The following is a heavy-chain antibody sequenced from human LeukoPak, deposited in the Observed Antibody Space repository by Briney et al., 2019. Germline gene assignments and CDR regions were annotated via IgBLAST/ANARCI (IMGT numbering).Heavy chain of an antibody. CDR2: ISAYNGNT. Sequence: ASVKVSCKASGYIFTHYGVTWVRQAPGQGLEWVGWISAYNGNTNYAQKVQGRLTITTDTSTSTAYMELRSLRSDDTAVYYCARDKYLGAAGFDYWGQGTLVTVSS. J-gene: IGHJ4*02. D-gene: IGHD6-13*01. CDR1: GYIFTHYG. V-gene: IGHV1-18*01. CDR3: ARDKYLGAAGFDY.